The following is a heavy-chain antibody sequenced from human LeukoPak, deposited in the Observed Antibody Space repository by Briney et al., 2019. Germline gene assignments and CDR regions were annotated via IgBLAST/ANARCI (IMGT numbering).Heavy chain of an antibody. D-gene: IGHD5-18*01. CDR1: GGSISSSSAY. J-gene: IGHJ4*02. Sequence: RASETLSLTCTVSGGSISSSSAYWGWIRQPPGKGLEWIGSIYYSKNTYYNPSLKSRVTISADASKNQFSLTLVSVSATDTAVYYCVSPRGFSYGYFDYWGQGTLVTVSS. CDR2: IYYSKNT. V-gene: IGHV4-39*01. CDR3: VSPRGFSYGYFDY.